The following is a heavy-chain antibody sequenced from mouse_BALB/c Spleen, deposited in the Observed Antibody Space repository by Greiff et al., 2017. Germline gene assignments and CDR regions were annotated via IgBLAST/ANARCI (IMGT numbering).Heavy chain of an antibody. CDR3: TRAGNRWYFEV. Sequence: LQQPGSELVRPGASVKLSCKASGYTFTSYWMHWVKQRPGQGLEWIGNIYPGSGSTNYDEKFKSKATLTVDTSSSTAYMQLSSLTSEDSAVYYWTRAGNRWYFEVWGAGTTVTVSS. D-gene: IGHD2-1*01. CDR1: GYTFTSYW. CDR2: IYPGSGST. V-gene: IGHV1S22*01. J-gene: IGHJ1*01.